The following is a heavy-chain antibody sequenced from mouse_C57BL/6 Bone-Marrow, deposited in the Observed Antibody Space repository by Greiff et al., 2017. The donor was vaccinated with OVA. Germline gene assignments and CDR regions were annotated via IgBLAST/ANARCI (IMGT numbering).Heavy chain of an antibody. CDR2: IYPRSGNT. J-gene: IGHJ1*03. CDR1: GYTFTSYG. D-gene: IGHD1-1*01. Sequence: QVQLQQSGAELARPGASVKLSCKASGYTFTSYGISWVKQRTGQGLEWIGEIYPRSGNTYYNEKFKGKATLTADKSSSTAYMELRSLTSEDSAVYVCARYYYGSISRDVDVGGTGTTVTVTS. V-gene: IGHV1-81*01. CDR3: ARYYYGSISRDVDV.